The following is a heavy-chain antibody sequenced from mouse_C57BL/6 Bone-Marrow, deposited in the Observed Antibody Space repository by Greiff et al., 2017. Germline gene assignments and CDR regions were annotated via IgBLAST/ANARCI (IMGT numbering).Heavy chain of an antibody. Sequence: QVQLQQPGAELVKPGASVKLSCKASAYTFTSYWMQWVKQRPGQGLEWIGEIDPSDSYTNYNQKFKGKATLTLDTSSSTAYMQLSSLTSEDSAVYYCANHYYGSSYWYFDVWGTGTTVTVSS. J-gene: IGHJ1*03. V-gene: IGHV1-50*01. CDR1: AYTFTSYW. CDR3: ANHYYGSSYWYFDV. CDR2: IDPSDSYT. D-gene: IGHD1-1*01.